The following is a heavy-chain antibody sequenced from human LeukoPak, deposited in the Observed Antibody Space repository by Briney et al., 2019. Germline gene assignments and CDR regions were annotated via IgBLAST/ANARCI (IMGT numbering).Heavy chain of an antibody. V-gene: IGHV1-18*01. CDR2: ISTYNGNT. Sequence: ASVKVSCKASGYTFTTYGISWVRQAPGQGLEWMGWISTYNGNTNYAQKFQGRVTMTRNTSISTAYMELSSLRSEDTAVYYCARLEGDGVWGKGTTVTISS. CDR1: GYTFTTYG. J-gene: IGHJ6*04. CDR3: ARLEGDGV. D-gene: IGHD3-10*01.